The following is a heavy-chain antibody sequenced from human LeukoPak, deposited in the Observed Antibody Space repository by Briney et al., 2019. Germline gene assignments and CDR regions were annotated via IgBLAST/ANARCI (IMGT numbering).Heavy chain of an antibody. CDR2: INCSGGST. CDR3: ARGGGDVDTAIPPYFDY. Sequence: GGSLRLSCAASGFTFDDYGMSWVRQAPGKGLEWVSGINCSGGSTGYADSVKGRFTISRDNAKNSLYLQMNSLRAEDTALYYCARGGGDVDTAIPPYFDYWGQGTLVTVSS. CDR1: GFTFDDYG. J-gene: IGHJ4*02. D-gene: IGHD5-18*01. V-gene: IGHV3-20*04.